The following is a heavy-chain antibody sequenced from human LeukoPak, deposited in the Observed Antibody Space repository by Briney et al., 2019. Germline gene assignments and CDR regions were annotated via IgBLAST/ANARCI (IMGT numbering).Heavy chain of an antibody. V-gene: IGHV3-23*01. CDR2: IYGGGSGST. CDR3: AKDFTPDGIWDIDY. D-gene: IGHD1-20*01. J-gene: IGHJ4*02. Sequence: GGSLRLSRVASGFTFSKYTMSWVRQAPGKGLEWVSGIYGGGSGSTFYAESVKGRFTISRGNSKNTLYLQMNSLRDEDTAIYHCAKDFTPDGIWDIDYWGRGTLITVSS. CDR1: GFTFSKYT.